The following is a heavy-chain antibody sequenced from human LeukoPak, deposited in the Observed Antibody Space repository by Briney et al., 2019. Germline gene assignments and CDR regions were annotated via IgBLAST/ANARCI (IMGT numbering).Heavy chain of an antibody. V-gene: IGHV1-3*01. D-gene: IGHD3-22*01. CDR2: INAGNGNT. J-gene: IGHJ4*02. CDR3: ARRHLNYYDSSGYYPFDY. Sequence: ASVKVSCKASGYTFTSYAMHWVRQAPGQRLEWMGWINAGNGNTKYSQKFQGRVTITRDTSASTAYMELSSLRSDDTAVYYCARRHLNYYDSSGYYPFDYWGQGTLVTVSS. CDR1: GYTFTSYA.